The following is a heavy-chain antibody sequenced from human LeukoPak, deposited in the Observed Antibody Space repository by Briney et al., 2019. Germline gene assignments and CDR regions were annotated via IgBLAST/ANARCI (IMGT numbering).Heavy chain of an antibody. CDR1: GFTFTSYG. CDR2: IWYDGSNK. D-gene: IGHD3-10*01. Sequence: GGSLRLSCAASGFTFTSYGMHWVRQAPGKGLEWVAVIWYDGSNKYYADSVKGRFTISRDYSKNTLYLQMNSLRAEDTAVYYCAKDFSLGGSGLSNYFDYWGQETLVTVSS. J-gene: IGHJ4*02. V-gene: IGHV3-33*06. CDR3: AKDFSLGGSGLSNYFDY.